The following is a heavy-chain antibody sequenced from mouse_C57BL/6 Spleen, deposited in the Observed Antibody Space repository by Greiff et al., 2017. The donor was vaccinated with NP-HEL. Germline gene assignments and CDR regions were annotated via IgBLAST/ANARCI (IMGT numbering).Heavy chain of an antibody. J-gene: IGHJ3*01. V-gene: IGHV1-66*01. CDR1: GYSFTSYY. Sequence: QVQLQQSGPELVKPGASVKISCKASGYSFTSYYIHWVKQRPGQGLEWIGWIYPGSGNTKYNEKFKGKATLTADTSSSTAYMQLSSLTSEDSAVYYCARSLTGTLFAYWGQGTLVTVSA. CDR2: IYPGSGNT. D-gene: IGHD4-1*01. CDR3: ARSLTGTLFAY.